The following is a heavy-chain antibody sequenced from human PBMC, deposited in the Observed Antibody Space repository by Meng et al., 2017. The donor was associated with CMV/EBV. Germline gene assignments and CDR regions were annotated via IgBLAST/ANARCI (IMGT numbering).Heavy chain of an antibody. CDR2: IIPVFETA. V-gene: IGHV1-69*12. CDR3: ARGGDSWYSDY. Sequence: QVPLVQSAAEGEKPGSSVKVSCKTSGGTFSTFAISWVRQAPGEGLEWMRGIIPVFETANYAERFQDRVTITADDSTTTAYMELSSLRADDTALYFCARGGDSWYSDYWGQGTLVTVSS. D-gene: IGHD1-26*01. J-gene: IGHJ4*02. CDR1: GGTFSTFA.